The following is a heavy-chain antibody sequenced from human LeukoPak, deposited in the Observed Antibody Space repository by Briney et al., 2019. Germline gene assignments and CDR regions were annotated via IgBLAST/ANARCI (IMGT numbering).Heavy chain of an antibody. V-gene: IGHV4-34*01. CDR2: INHSGST. J-gene: IGHJ4*02. CDR3: ARGGIADRLSR. D-gene: IGHD6-6*01. Sequence: KTSETLSLTCAVYGGSFSGYYWSWIRQPPGKGLEWIGEINHSGSTNHNPSLKSRVTISVDTSRNQFSLKLSSVTAADTAVYYCARGGIADRLSRWGRGTLVTVSS. CDR1: GGSFSGYY.